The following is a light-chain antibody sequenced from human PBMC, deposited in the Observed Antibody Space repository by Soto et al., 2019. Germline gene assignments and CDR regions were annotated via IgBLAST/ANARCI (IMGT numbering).Light chain of an antibody. CDR1: QTVISRY. J-gene: IGKJ5*01. CDR3: QQCGSSPIT. Sequence: IVLAQSPGTLSLSPGEKDTLSCRGSQTVISRYLAWYQQKPGQAPRLLIFDASTRATGIPDRFSGSGSGTDFTLTISRLEPEDFAVYYCQQCGSSPITFGQGTRLEIK. V-gene: IGKV3-20*01. CDR2: DAS.